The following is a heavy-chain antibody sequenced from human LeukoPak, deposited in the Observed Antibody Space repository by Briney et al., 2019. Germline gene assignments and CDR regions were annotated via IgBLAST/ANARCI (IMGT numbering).Heavy chain of an antibody. CDR3: ARDRVTMVRGVISYFDY. V-gene: IGHV1-69*04. J-gene: IGHJ4*02. D-gene: IGHD3-10*01. CDR2: IIPIFGIV. CDR1: GGTFSSYA. Sequence: GASVKVSCKASGGTFSSYAISWVQQAPGQGLEWMGRIIPIFGIVNYAQKFQGRVTITADKSTSTAYMELSSLRSEDTAVYYCARDRVTMVRGVISYFDYWGQGTLVTVSS.